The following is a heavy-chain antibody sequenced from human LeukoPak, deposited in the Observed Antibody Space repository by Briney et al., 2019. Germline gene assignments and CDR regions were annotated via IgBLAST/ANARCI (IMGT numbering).Heavy chain of an antibody. CDR2: INWNGGST. V-gene: IGHV3-20*04. J-gene: IGHJ6*03. D-gene: IGHD6-19*01. CDR1: GFTFDNYG. CDR3: ARARDSGWSIGRDCYYYMDV. Sequence: GGSLRLSCAASGFTFDNYGMSWVRQAPGKGLEWVSGINWNGGSTGYADSVKGRFTISRDNAKNSLYLQMNSLRAEDTAVYYCARARDSGWSIGRDCYYYMDVWGKGTTVTVSS.